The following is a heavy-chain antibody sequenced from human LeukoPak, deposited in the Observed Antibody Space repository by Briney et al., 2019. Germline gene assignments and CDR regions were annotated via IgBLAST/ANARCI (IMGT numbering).Heavy chain of an antibody. V-gene: IGHV3-30*18. CDR3: AKGGGWLPDY. Sequence: HPGGSLRLSCAASGFTFSSYGMHWVRQAPGKGLEWVAVISYDGSNKYYADSVKGRFTISRDNSKNTLYLRMNSLRAEDTAVYYCAKGGGWLPDYWGQGTLVTVSS. CDR2: ISYDGSNK. CDR1: GFTFSSYG. D-gene: IGHD6-19*01. J-gene: IGHJ4*02.